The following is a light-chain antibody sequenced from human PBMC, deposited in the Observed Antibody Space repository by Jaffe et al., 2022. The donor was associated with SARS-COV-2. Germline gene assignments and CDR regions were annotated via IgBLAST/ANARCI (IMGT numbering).Light chain of an antibody. CDR1: QSVSSSY. Sequence: EIVLTQSPGTLSLSPGERATLSCRASQSVSSSYLAWYQQKPGQAPRLLIYQASNRATGIPDRFSGSGSGTDFTLTISRLEPEDFAVFYCQQYGSSPYTFGQGTKLEIK. CDR2: QAS. J-gene: IGKJ2*01. CDR3: QQYGSSPYT. V-gene: IGKV3-20*01.